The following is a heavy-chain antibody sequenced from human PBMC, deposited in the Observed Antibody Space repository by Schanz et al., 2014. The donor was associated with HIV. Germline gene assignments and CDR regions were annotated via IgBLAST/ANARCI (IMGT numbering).Heavy chain of an antibody. V-gene: IGHV3-23*01. Sequence: EVQLLESGGGLVQPGGSLRLSCAASGFTFSSYTMTWVRQTPDKGLEWVSSISGNGDSAYYADSVKGRFTISRDNSKNTLYLQMNSLGVEDTAVYFCARDGARTSHWGFWGQGTLVTVSS. CDR2: ISGNGDSA. J-gene: IGHJ4*02. CDR1: GFTFSSYT. CDR3: ARDGARTSHWGF. D-gene: IGHD2-2*01.